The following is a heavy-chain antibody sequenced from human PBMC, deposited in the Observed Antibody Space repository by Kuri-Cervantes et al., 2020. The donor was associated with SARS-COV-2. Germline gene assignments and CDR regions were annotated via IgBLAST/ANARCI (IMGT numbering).Heavy chain of an antibody. CDR1: WFSLSTSGMC. V-gene: IGHV2-70*11. CDR2: IDWDDDK. Sequence: SGPTLVKPTQTLTLTCTFSWFSLSTSGMCVSWIRQPPGKTLEWLARIDWDDDKYYSTSLKTRLTISKDTYKNQVVLTMTNMDPVDTATYYCARTRIQLDAFDIWGQGTMVTVSS. D-gene: IGHD5-18*01. J-gene: IGHJ3*02. CDR3: ARTRIQLDAFDI.